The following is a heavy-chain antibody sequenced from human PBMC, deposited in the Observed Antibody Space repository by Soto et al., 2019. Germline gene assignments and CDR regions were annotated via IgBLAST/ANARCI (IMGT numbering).Heavy chain of an antibody. J-gene: IGHJ4*02. CDR2: ISAYNGNT. CDR1: GYTFTSYG. Sequence: ASVKVSCKASGYTFTSYGISWVRRAPGQGLEWMGWISAYNGNTNYAQKLQGRVTMTTDTSTSTAYMELRSLRSDDTAVYYCARDFEVSPPSEAHFDYWGQGTLVTVS. D-gene: IGHD3-3*01. CDR3: ARDFEVSPPSEAHFDY. V-gene: IGHV1-18*01.